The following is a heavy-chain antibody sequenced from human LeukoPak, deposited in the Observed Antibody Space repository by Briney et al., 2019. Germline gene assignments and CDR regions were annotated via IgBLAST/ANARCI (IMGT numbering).Heavy chain of an antibody. CDR2: IYYSGST. D-gene: IGHD3-10*01. Sequence: SETLSLTCAVSGYSISSSNWWGWIRQPPGKGLERIGYIYYSGSTYYNASLKSRVTLSVDTSKNQFSLKLNSVTAVDTAVYYCARRGSGRYNWFDPWGQGTLVTVSS. V-gene: IGHV4-28*01. CDR1: GYSISSSNW. CDR3: ARRGSGRYNWFDP. J-gene: IGHJ5*02.